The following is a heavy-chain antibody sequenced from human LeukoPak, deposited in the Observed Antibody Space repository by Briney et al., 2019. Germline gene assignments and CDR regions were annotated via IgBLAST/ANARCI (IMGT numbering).Heavy chain of an antibody. Sequence: SETLSLTCTVSGASITSYYWAWIRQTAGKGLELIGCIYDTETTYYNPSLKSRVTISKDSSKKQFSLKLSSVTAADTAVYYCTRGHLVGGWFKYDAFDIWGQGTMVTVSS. CDR1: GASITSYY. CDR3: TRGHLVGGWFKYDAFDI. CDR2: IYDTETT. D-gene: IGHD6-19*01. V-gene: IGHV4-59*01. J-gene: IGHJ3*02.